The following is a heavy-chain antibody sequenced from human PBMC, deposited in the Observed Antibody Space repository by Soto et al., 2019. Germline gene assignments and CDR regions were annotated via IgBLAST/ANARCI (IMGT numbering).Heavy chain of an antibody. CDR1: GFTFSSYA. Sequence: GGSLRLSCAASGFTFSSYAMAWVRQVPGKGLEWVSIISGSGGTTYYADSVKGRFTISRDNSKNTLYLQMTSLRAEDTAAYYCAKDLARKDFCIGVSCWLGVDCWGQGTLVTVSS. D-gene: IGHD2-15*01. V-gene: IGHV3-23*01. CDR3: AKDLARKDFCIGVSCWLGVDC. J-gene: IGHJ4*02. CDR2: ISGSGGTT.